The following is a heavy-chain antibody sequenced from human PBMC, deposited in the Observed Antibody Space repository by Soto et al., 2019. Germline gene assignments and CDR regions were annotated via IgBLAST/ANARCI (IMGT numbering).Heavy chain of an antibody. Sequence: QVQLQESGPGLVKPSGTLSLTCAVSGGSISSSNWWSWVRQPPGKGLEWIGEIYHSGSTNYNPSLKSRVTISVEKSKNHFSLKLSSVTAADTAVYYCARGKVGDDYYYYGMDVWGQGTTVTVSS. CDR2: IYHSGST. CDR1: GGSISSSNW. J-gene: IGHJ6*02. D-gene: IGHD1-26*01. CDR3: ARGKVGDDYYYYGMDV. V-gene: IGHV4-4*02.